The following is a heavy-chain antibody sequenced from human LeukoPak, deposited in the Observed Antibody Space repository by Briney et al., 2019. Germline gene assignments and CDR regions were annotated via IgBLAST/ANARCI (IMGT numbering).Heavy chain of an antibody. CDR2: INPDGSIR. Sequence: GGSLRLSCAASGLTFSTHWMHWVGQAPGKGLAWVARINPDGSIRTYANSVQGRVTISRDTAKDTLFLQMNSLRAEDTAVYYCAREARVGGALQYWGQGTPVTVSS. CDR3: AREARVGGALQY. V-gene: IGHV3-74*03. CDR1: GLTFSTHW. J-gene: IGHJ4*02. D-gene: IGHD1-26*01.